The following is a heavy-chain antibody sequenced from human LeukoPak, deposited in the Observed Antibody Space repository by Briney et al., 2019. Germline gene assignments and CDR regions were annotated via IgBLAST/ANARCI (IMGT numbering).Heavy chain of an antibody. V-gene: IGHV1-46*01. CDR2: NNPSGGRT. Sequence: ASVKVSCTASGYTFSNYYIHWVRLAPGQGLEWKGVNNPSGGRTTYAQKFQGRVTMTRDTSTSTAYMDLSSLRSDDTAVYYCSRELGGSYFDYWGQGTLVTVSS. CDR3: SRELGGSYFDY. CDR1: GYTFSNYY. D-gene: IGHD1-26*01. J-gene: IGHJ4*02.